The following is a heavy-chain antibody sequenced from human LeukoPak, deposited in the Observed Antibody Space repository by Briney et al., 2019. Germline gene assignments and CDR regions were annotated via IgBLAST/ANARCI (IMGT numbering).Heavy chain of an antibody. V-gene: IGHV3-53*01. J-gene: IGHJ5*02. Sequence: PGGSLRLSCAASGFTVSSNFMMWFRQAPGKGLEWVSFIYSGGTIYYADSVKGRFTISRDNSKNTLYLQMNNLRAEDTAVYYCASYFGRSWGQGTLVTVSS. CDR3: ASYFGRS. CDR1: GFTVSSNF. CDR2: IYSGGTI. D-gene: IGHD3-10*01.